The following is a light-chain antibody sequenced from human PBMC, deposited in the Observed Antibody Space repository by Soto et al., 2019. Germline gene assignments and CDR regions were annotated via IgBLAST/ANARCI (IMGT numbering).Light chain of an antibody. J-gene: IGKJ1*01. V-gene: IGKV1-12*01. CDR2: AAS. CDR1: QGINSW. CDR3: QQANSFPWT. Sequence: DIQMTQSPSSVSASVGDRATMTCRASQGINSWLAWYQQKPGKAPKLLIYAASNLQSGVPSRFSGSGSGTDFTLTISSLQPEDFATYYCQQANSFPWTFGQGTKVDI.